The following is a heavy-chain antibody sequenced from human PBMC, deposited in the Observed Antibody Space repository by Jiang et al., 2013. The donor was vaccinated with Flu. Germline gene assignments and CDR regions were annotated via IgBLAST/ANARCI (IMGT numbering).Heavy chain of an antibody. CDR3: ARGPSITIFGVVIIPVLDY. Sequence: GAEVKKPGASVKVSCKASGYTFTSYAMHWVRQAPGQRLEWMGWINAGNGNTKYSQKFQGRVTITRDTSASTAYMELSSLRSEDTAVYYCARGPSITIFGVVIIPVLDYWGQGTLVTVSS. V-gene: IGHV1-3*01. CDR2: INAGNGNT. J-gene: IGHJ4*02. CDR1: GYTFTSYA. D-gene: IGHD3-3*01.